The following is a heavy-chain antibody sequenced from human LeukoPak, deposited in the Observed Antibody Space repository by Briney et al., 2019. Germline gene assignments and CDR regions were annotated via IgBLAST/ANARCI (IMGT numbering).Heavy chain of an antibody. CDR2: INHSGST. CDR1: GGSFSGYY. CDR3: ARGLRWLALSY. Sequence: SETLSLTCAVYGGSFSGYYWSWIRQPPGKGLEWIGEINHSGSTNYNPSLKSRVTISVDTSKNQFSLMLSSVTAADTAVYYCARGLRWLALSYWGQGTLVTVSS. V-gene: IGHV4-34*01. J-gene: IGHJ4*02. D-gene: IGHD5-12*01.